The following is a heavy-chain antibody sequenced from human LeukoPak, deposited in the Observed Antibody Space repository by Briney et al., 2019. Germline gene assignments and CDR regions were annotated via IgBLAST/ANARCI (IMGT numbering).Heavy chain of an antibody. CDR1: GFTFSNYD. CDR2: IRYDGSNT. CDR3: ARESAGFDY. V-gene: IGHV3-33*01. J-gene: IGHJ4*02. Sequence: GGSLRLSCAASGFTFSNYDMHWVRQAPGKGLEWVAVIRYDGSNTYYADSVRGRFTISRDTSENTLYLQMNSLRAEDTAVYYRARESAGFDYWGQGILVTVSP.